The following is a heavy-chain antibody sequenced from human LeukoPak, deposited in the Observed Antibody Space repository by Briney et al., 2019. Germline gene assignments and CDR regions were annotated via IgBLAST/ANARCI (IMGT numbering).Heavy chain of an antibody. CDR3: ARRVGTMIVVVTSNWYFDL. V-gene: IGHV4-34*01. CDR2: INHSGST. CDR1: GGSFSGYY. Sequence: SETLSLTCAVYGGSFSGYYWSWIRQPPGKGLEWIGEINHSGSTNYNPSLKSRVTISVDTSKNQFSLKLSSVTAADTAVYYCARRVGTMIVVVTSNWYFDLWGRGTLVTVSS. J-gene: IGHJ2*01. D-gene: IGHD3-22*01.